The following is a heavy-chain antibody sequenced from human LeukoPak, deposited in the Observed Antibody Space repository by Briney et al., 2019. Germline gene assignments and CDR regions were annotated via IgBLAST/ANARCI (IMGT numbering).Heavy chain of an antibody. J-gene: IGHJ4*02. Sequence: GGSLRLSCAASGFTFSSYEMNWVRQAPGKGLEWVSYITISGNTIYYADSVKGRFTISRDNAKNSLYLQMNSLRAEDTAVYYCAKDRGYGAGNYFDYWGQGTLVTVSS. V-gene: IGHV3-48*03. CDR2: ITISGNTI. CDR3: AKDRGYGAGNYFDY. CDR1: GFTFSSYE. D-gene: IGHD5-18*01.